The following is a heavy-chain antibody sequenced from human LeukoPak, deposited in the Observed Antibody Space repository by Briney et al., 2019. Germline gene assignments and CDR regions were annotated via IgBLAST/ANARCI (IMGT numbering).Heavy chain of an antibody. CDR1: GFTFSSYG. CDR2: ISYDGSDK. V-gene: IGHV3-30*09. J-gene: IGHJ5*02. CDR3: ARERERFLNL. Sequence: GGSLRLSCAASGFTFSSYGMHWVRQAPGKGLEWVAVISYDGSDKYYADSVKGRFAISRDNSMNTLYLEMNSLRAEDTAVYYCARERERFLNLWGQGTLVTVSS. D-gene: IGHD3-3*01.